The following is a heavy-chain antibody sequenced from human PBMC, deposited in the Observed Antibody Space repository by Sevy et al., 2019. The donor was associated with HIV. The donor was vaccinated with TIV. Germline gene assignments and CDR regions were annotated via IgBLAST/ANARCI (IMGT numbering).Heavy chain of an antibody. D-gene: IGHD3-10*01. CDR3: AKCRGASNAFYNGLDA. V-gene: IGHV3-23*01. Sequence: GGSLRLSCAVSGFTFSNYAMTWVRQAPGRGLEWVSAIIGSSGNTKYADAVKGRFTISRDNSKNTLYLQMDSLRAEDTALYYCAKCRGASNAFYNGLDASGPGTLVTVSS. CDR2: IIGSSGNT. J-gene: IGHJ6*02. CDR1: GFTFSNYA.